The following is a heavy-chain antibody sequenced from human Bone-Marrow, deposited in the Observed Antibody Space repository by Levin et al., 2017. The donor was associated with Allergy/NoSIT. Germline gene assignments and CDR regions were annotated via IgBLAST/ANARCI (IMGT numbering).Heavy chain of an antibody. CDR3: TRGVEGYCISTSCYAHDAFDI. Sequence: GGSLRLSCTASGFTFGDYAMSWFRQAPGKGLEWVGFIRSKAYGGTTEYAASVKGRFTISRDDSKSIAYLQMNSLKTEDTAVYYCTRGVEGYCISTSCYAHDAFDIWGQGTMVTVSS. CDR1: GFTFGDYA. CDR2: IRSKAYGGTT. J-gene: IGHJ3*02. D-gene: IGHD2-2*01. V-gene: IGHV3-49*03.